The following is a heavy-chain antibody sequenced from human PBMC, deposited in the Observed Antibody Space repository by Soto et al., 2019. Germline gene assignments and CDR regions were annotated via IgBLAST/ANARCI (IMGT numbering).Heavy chain of an antibody. CDR3: AYSSGWYSFDY. V-gene: IGHV4-34*01. Sequence: SETLSLTCAVYGGSFSGYYWSWIRQPPGKGLEWIGEINHSGSTNYNPSLKSRVTISVDTSKNQFSLKLSSVTAADTAVYYCAYSSGWYSFDYWGQGTLVTVSS. J-gene: IGHJ4*02. CDR1: GGSFSGYY. D-gene: IGHD6-19*01. CDR2: INHSGST.